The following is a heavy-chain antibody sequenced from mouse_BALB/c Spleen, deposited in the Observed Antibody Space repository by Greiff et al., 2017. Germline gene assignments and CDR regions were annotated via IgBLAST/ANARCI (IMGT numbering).Heavy chain of an antibody. CDR2: ISNGGGST. Sequence: DVKLVESGGGLVQPGGSLKLSCAASGFTFSSYTMSWVRQTPEKRLEWVAYISNGGGSTYYPDTVKGRFTISRDNAKNTLYLQMSSLKSEDTAMYYCARDLRGYGNAWFAYWGQGTLVTVSA. D-gene: IGHD2-10*02. V-gene: IGHV5-12-2*01. CDR3: ARDLRGYGNAWFAY. CDR1: GFTFSSYT. J-gene: IGHJ3*01.